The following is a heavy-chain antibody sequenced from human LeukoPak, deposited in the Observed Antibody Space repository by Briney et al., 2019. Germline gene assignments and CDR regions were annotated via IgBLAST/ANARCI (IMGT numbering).Heavy chain of an antibody. V-gene: IGHV3-23*01. CDR2: ISGSGGST. D-gene: IGHD2-15*01. J-gene: IGHJ4*02. CDR3: AKDPDSVVVVAATWDY. Sequence: GASLRLSCAASGFTFSSYAMSWVRQAPGKGLEWVSAISGSGGSTYYADSVKGRFTISRDNSKNTLYPQMNSLRAEDTAVYYCAKDPDSVVVVAATWDYWGQGTLVTVSS. CDR1: GFTFSSYA.